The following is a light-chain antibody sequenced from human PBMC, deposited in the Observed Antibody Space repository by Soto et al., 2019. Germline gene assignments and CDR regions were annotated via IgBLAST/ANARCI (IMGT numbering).Light chain of an antibody. J-gene: IGKJ3*01. CDR1: QGIGVS. CDR3: QQANSFRR. Sequence: IHMTQSPSSVSASVGYRVSIICRASQGIGVSLAWYQQKPGKAPKPLIYAASTLHSGVPSRFSGSGSGTDFTLTISSLKPEDFATYYCQQANSFRRFGPGTKVDIK. V-gene: IGKV1-12*01. CDR2: AAS.